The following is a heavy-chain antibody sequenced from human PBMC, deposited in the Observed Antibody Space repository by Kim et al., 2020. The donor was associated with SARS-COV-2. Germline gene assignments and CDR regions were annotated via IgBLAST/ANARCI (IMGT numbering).Heavy chain of an antibody. Sequence: VKARFSISRDNAKNALYLHMNSLRTEDTAIYHCARYDAGSQLFDRKWFDPWGQGTLVTVSS. J-gene: IGHJ5*02. V-gene: IGHV3-30*01. D-gene: IGHD3-10*01. CDR3: ARYDAGSQLFDRKWFDP.